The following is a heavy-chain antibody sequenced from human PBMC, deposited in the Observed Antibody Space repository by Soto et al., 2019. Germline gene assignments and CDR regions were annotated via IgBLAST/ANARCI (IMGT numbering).Heavy chain of an antibody. D-gene: IGHD3-3*01. V-gene: IGHV6-1*01. CDR2: TYYRSKWYN. CDR1: GDSVSSNSVA. Sequence: QVQLQQSGPGLVKPTQTLSLTCAISGDSVSSNSVAWNWIRQSPSRGLEWLGRTYYRSKWYNDYGVTVKGRITINPDTSKNQFSLQLNTVTPEDTAVYYCARGRFNAFGIWGQGTMVTVSS. J-gene: IGHJ3*02. CDR3: ARGRFNAFGI.